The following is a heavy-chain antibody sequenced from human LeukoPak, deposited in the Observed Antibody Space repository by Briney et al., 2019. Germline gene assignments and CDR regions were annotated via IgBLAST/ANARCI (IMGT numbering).Heavy chain of an antibody. D-gene: IGHD3-22*01. CDR1: GFTFDDYA. Sequence: GGSLRLSCAASGFTFDDYAMHWVRQAPGKGLEWVSGISWNSGSIGYADSVKGRFTISRDNTQNSLYLQMNNPRVEDTAVYYCAAGRGWLIDYWGQGTLVTASS. V-gene: IGHV3-9*01. CDR3: AAGRGWLIDY. J-gene: IGHJ4*02. CDR2: ISWNSGSI.